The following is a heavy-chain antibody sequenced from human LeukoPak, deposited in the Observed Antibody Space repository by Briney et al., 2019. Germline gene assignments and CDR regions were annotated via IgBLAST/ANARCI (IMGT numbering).Heavy chain of an antibody. CDR3: ARAYGGNSYILYNWFDP. J-gene: IGHJ5*02. V-gene: IGHV4-39*07. CDR2: IYYSGST. CDR1: GGSISSNSHY. Sequence: SETLSLTCTVSGGSISSNSHYWAWIRQTPGKGLEWIGCIYYSGSTHYNPSLKSRVTISVDTSKNQFSLKLSSVTAADTAVYYCARAYGGNSYILYNWFDPWGQGTLVTVSS. D-gene: IGHD4-23*01.